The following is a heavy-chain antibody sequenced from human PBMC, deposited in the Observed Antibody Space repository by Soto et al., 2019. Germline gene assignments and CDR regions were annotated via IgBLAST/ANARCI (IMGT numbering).Heavy chain of an antibody. D-gene: IGHD3-10*01. Sequence: GASVKVSCKASGYTFTSYGISWVRQAPGQGLEWMGWISAYNGNTNYAQKLQGRVTMTTDTSMSTAYMELRSLRFDDTALYYCARNMVRGVIITYWFDPWGQGTLVTVSS. CDR3: ARNMVRGVIITYWFDP. V-gene: IGHV1-18*01. CDR2: ISAYNGNT. J-gene: IGHJ5*02. CDR1: GYTFTSYG.